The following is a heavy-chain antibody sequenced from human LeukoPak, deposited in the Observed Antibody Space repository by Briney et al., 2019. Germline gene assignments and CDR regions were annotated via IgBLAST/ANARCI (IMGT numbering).Heavy chain of an antibody. CDR1: GFTFSSYA. Sequence: GGSLRLSCAASGFTFSSYAMHWVRQAPGKGLEWVAVISYDGSNKYYADSVKGRFTISRDNSKNTLYLQMNSLRAEDTAVYYCASSWVGGYWGQGTLVTVSS. V-gene: IGHV3-30-3*01. CDR3: ASSWVGGY. CDR2: ISYDGSNK. D-gene: IGHD1-26*01. J-gene: IGHJ4*02.